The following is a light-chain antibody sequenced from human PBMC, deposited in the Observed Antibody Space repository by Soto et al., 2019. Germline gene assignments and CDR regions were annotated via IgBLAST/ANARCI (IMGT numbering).Light chain of an antibody. CDR2: GAS. V-gene: IGKV3D-20*02. CDR1: KSFSRSY. Sequence: IVCTQSPDTLSLSPGERATLSCRASKSFSRSYLAWYHQNPGQAHRLVIYGASSRATGIPDRFSGSGSGTDLTITISSLEPEDCEVYYGQQRSDWPVTFGQGTRLEIK. CDR3: QQRSDWPVT. J-gene: IGKJ5*01.